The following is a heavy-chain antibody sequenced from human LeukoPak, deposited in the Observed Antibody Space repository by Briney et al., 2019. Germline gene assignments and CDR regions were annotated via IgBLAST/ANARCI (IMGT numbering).Heavy chain of an antibody. CDR1: GFTFDDYP. V-gene: IGHV3-9*03. D-gene: IGHD1-26*01. CDR2: ISWNSGSI. CDR3: AKDIGAVGATTSVFDY. J-gene: IGHJ4*02. Sequence: PGGSLRLSWAASGFTFDDYPMHWVRQAPGKGLEWVSGISWNSGSIGYADSVKGRFTISRDNAKNSLYLQMNSLRAEDMALYYCAKDIGAVGATTSVFDYWGQGTLVTVSS.